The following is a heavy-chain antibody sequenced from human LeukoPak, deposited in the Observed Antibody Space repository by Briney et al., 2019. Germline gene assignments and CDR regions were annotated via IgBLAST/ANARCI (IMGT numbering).Heavy chain of an antibody. CDR1: GYTFTSYG. D-gene: IGHD2-21*01. CDR2: ISAYNGNT. V-gene: IGHV1-18*01. Sequence: ASVKVSCKASGYTFTSYGISWVRQAPGQGLEWMGWISAYNGNTNYAQKLQGRVTMTTDTSTSTAYMELRSLRSEDTAVYYCATASLGILWSDAFDIWGKGTMVTVSS. CDR3: ATASLGILWSDAFDI. J-gene: IGHJ3*02.